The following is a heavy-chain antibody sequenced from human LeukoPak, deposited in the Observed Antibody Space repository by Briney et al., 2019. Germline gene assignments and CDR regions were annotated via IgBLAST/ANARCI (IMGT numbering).Heavy chain of an antibody. CDR3: ARDGEYYDFWSGYSVLYYFDY. CDR1: GFTFSSYG. V-gene: IGHV3-33*08. J-gene: IGHJ4*02. D-gene: IGHD3-3*01. CDR2: IWYDGSNK. Sequence: GGSLRLSCAASGFTFSSYGMHWVRQAPGKGLERVAVIWYDGSNKYYADSVKGRFTISRDNSKNTLYLQMNSLRAEDTAVYYCARDGEYYDFWSGYSVLYYFDYWGQGTLVTVSS.